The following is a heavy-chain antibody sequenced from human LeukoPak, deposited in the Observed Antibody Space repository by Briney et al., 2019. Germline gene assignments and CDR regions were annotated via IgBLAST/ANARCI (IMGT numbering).Heavy chain of an antibody. J-gene: IGHJ4*02. D-gene: IGHD3-22*01. CDR2: VSGSGGST. Sequence: HSGGSLRLSCAASGFTFSSYAMSWVRQAPGKGLEWVSAVSGSGGSTYYADSVKGRFTISRDNSKNTLYLQMNSLRAEDTAVYYCAKGYHYDSSGYHDYWGQGTLVTVSS. V-gene: IGHV3-23*01. CDR3: AKGYHYDSSGYHDY. CDR1: GFTFSSYA.